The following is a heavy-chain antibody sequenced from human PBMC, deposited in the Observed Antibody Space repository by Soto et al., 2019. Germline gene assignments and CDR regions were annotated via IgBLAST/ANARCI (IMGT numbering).Heavy chain of an antibody. V-gene: IGHV4-39*01. Sequence: SETLSLTCTVSGGSISSSSYYWGWIRQPPGKGLEWIGSIYYSGSTYYNPSLKSRVTISVDTSKNQFSLKLSSVTAADTAVYYCARRSDVAARRTYYMDVWGKGTTVTVSS. D-gene: IGHD6-6*01. CDR3: ARRSDVAARRTYYMDV. CDR2: IYYSGST. CDR1: GGSISSSSYY. J-gene: IGHJ6*03.